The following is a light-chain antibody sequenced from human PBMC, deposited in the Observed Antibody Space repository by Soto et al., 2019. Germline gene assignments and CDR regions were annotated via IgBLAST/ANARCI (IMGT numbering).Light chain of an antibody. J-gene: IGLJ1*01. CDR1: ISNIGSNH. V-gene: IGLV1-47*01. CDR2: RNN. CDR3: ATWDNRLSGRGV. Sequence: QSALTQPPSASGTPGQRVTISCSGTISNIGSNHVYWYQQLPGMAPTLLIYRNNQRPSGVPDRFSGSKSGTSASLAISGLRSEDEADYYCATWDNRLSGRGVFGTGTKVTVL.